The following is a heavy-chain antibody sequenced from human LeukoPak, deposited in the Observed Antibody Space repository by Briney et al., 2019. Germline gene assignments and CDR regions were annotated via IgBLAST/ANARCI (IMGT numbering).Heavy chain of an antibody. J-gene: IGHJ4*02. CDR1: GYTFTGYY. Sequence: VASVKVSCKASGYTFTGYYMHWVRQAPGQGLEWMGWINPNSGGTNYAQKFQGRVTMTRDTSISTAYMELSRLRSDDTAVYYCARDLVGIAAAGYFDYWGQGTLVTVSS. CDR3: ARDLVGIAAAGYFDY. D-gene: IGHD6-13*01. V-gene: IGHV1-2*02. CDR2: INPNSGGT.